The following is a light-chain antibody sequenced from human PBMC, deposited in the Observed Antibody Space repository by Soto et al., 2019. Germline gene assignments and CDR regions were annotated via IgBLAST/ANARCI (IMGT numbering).Light chain of an antibody. CDR3: VQALRENT. V-gene: IGKV2-28*01. CDR1: QSLLHSNGYNY. J-gene: IGKJ2*01. CDR2: LGS. Sequence: DIVMTQSPLSLPVTPGEPASISCRSSQSLLHSNGYNYLDWYLQKPGQSPQLLIYLGSNRASGVPDRFSGSGSGTDFTLKISRVEAEDVGVYYCVQALRENTFGQGTKLEIK.